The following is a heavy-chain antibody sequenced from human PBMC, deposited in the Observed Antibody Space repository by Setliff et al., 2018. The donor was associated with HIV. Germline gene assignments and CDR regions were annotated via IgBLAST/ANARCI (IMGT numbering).Heavy chain of an antibody. V-gene: IGHV4-59*01. CDR3: AREATYYYDGSGYYYFDY. CDR2: IYYSGST. J-gene: IGHJ4*02. Sequence: SETLSLTCTVSGGSISSYYWSWIRQPPGKGLEWIGYIYYSGSTNYNPSLTSRITISVDTSKNQFSLKLSSVAAADTAVYYCAREATYYYDGSGYYYFDYWGRGTLVTVSS. D-gene: IGHD3-22*01. CDR1: GGSISSYY.